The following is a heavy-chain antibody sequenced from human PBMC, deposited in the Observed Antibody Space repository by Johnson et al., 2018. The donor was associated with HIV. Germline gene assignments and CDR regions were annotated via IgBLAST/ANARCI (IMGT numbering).Heavy chain of an antibody. CDR2: ISSNGGST. D-gene: IGHD6-13*01. CDR3: ATSTVSDSSSWYHLEMAFDI. J-gene: IGHJ3*02. Sequence: MLLVESGGDSVKPGGSLRLSCAASGFTFSSYAMHWVRQAPGKGLEYVSAISSNGGSTYYANSVKGRFTISRDNYKNTLYLQMGSLRAEDMAVYYCATSTVSDSSSWYHLEMAFDIWGQGTMVTVSS. CDR1: GFTFSSYA. V-gene: IGHV3-64*01.